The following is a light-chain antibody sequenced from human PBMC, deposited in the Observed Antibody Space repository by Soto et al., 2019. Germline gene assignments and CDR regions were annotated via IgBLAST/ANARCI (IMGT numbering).Light chain of an antibody. CDR1: SSNIGSNY. Sequence: QSVLPQPPSASGTPGPRVTISCSGSSSNIGSNYVYWYQQLPGTAPKLLIYRNNQRPSGVPDRFSGSKSGTSASLAISGLRSEDEAEYDCQSYDSSLSGVVFGGGTELTVL. J-gene: IGLJ2*01. CDR2: RNN. V-gene: IGLV1-47*01. CDR3: QSYDSSLSGVV.